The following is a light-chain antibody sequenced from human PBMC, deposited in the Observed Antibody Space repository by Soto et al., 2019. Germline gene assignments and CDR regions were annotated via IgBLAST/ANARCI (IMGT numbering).Light chain of an antibody. CDR2: GAS. CDR3: QQYKNWPRT. J-gene: IGKJ1*01. CDR1: QSVSSD. V-gene: IGKV3-15*01. Sequence: EIVMTPSPATLSVSTRERATLSCRASQSVSSDLAWYHQKPGQAPRLLIYGASTRATGIPARFSGSGSGTEFTLTINSLQSEDFAVYYCQQYKNWPRTFGQGTKV.